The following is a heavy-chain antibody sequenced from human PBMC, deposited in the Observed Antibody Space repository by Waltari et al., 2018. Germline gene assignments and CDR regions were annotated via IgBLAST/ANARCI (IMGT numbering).Heavy chain of an antibody. CDR1: GSRVGGHT. J-gene: IGHJ4*02. Sequence: EVQVVESGGGLVQPGGSLKLSCAPSGSRVGGHTIHWVRQTSGKGLEWVGRIRRQPYNYATAYSASVKGRFTISRDDSKNTAYLQMNNLMTEDTAVYYCSGGEVTGTDFWGQGTLVTVSS. D-gene: IGHD6-19*01. CDR3: SGGEVTGTDF. V-gene: IGHV3-73*01. CDR2: IRRQPYNYAT.